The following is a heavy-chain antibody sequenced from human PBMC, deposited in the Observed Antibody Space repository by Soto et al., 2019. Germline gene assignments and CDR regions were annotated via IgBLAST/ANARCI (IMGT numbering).Heavy chain of an antibody. CDR1: GGSISSYY. Sequence: SETLSLTCTVSGGSISSYYWSWIRQPPGKGLGWIGYIYYSGSTNYNPSLKSRVTISVDTSKNQFSLKLSSVTAADTAVYYCARDNQLDGFDYWGQGTLVTVSS. V-gene: IGHV4-59*01. D-gene: IGHD2-2*01. CDR3: ARDNQLDGFDY. J-gene: IGHJ4*02. CDR2: IYYSGST.